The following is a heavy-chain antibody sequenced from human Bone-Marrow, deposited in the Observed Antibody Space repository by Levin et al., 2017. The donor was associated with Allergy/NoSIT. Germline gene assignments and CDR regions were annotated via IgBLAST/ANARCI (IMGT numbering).Heavy chain of an antibody. CDR3: TRRRPSYDSSGYYYVPYYFDH. CDR1: GFTFGDYS. CDR2: IRSKANGGTT. Sequence: GESLKISCTASGFTFGDYSMSWVRQAPGKGLEWVVFIRSKANGGTTEYAASVKGRFTISRDDSKSIAYLQMNSLKTEDTAVYYCTRRRPSYDSSGYYYVPYYFDHWGQGTLVTVSS. J-gene: IGHJ4*02. D-gene: IGHD3-22*01. V-gene: IGHV3-49*04.